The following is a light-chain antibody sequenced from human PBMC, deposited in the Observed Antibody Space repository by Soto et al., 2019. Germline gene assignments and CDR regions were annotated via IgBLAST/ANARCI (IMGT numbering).Light chain of an antibody. CDR2: KAS. Sequence: DIQMTQSPSTLSASVGDRVTITCRASQSISSWLAWYQQKPRTAPKLLIYKASSLQSGVPSRFSGSGSGTEFTLTISSLQPDDFATYYCQQYSSYPYTFGQGTKLEIK. CDR1: QSISSW. CDR3: QQYSSYPYT. J-gene: IGKJ2*01. V-gene: IGKV1-5*03.